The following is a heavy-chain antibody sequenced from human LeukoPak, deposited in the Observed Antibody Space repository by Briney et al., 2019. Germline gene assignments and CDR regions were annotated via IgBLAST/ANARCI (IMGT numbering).Heavy chain of an antibody. CDR2: ISGSGGST. J-gene: IGHJ1*01. D-gene: IGHD1-26*01. CDR1: GFTFSSYA. Sequence: GGSLRLSCAASGFTFSSYAMSWVRQAPGKGLEWVSAISGSGGSTYYADSVKGRFTISRDNSKSTLYLQMNSLRAEDTAVYYCAKQPYSGSYPPAEYFQHWGQGTLVTVSS. V-gene: IGHV3-23*01. CDR3: AKQPYSGSYPPAEYFQH.